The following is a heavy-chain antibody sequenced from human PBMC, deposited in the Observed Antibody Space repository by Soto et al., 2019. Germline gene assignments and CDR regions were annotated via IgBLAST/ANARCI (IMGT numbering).Heavy chain of an antibody. J-gene: IGHJ3*02. Sequence: SETLSLTCTVSGGSISSYYWSWIRQPPGKGLEWIGYIYYSGSTNYNPSLKSRVTISVDTSKNQFSLKLSSVTAADTAVYYCARVWGGAFDIWGQGTMVTVPS. CDR1: GGSISSYY. CDR2: IYYSGST. CDR3: ARVWGGAFDI. V-gene: IGHV4-59*01. D-gene: IGHD3-10*01.